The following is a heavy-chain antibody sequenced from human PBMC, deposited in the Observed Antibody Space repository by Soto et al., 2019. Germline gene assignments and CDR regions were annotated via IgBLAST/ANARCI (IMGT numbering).Heavy chain of an antibody. D-gene: IGHD3-10*01. V-gene: IGHV4-4*07. CDR1: GGSISSYY. Sequence: PSETLSLTCTVSGGSISSYYWSWIRQPAGKGLEWIGRIYTSGSTNYNPSLKSRVTMSVDTSKNQFSLKLSSVTAADTAVYYCARGPTMVRGVNTIRNWFGPWGQGTLVTVSS. CDR2: IYTSGST. CDR3: ARGPTMVRGVNTIRNWFGP. J-gene: IGHJ5*02.